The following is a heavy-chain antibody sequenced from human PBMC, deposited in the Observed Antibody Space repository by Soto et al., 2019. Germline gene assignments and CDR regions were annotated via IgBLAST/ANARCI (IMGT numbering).Heavy chain of an antibody. CDR2: ISSNSAYI. D-gene: IGHD6-13*01. V-gene: IGHV3-21*01. J-gene: IGHJ5*02. CDR3: TRDASRDSSARGWFDP. CDR1: GFTFRSFT. Sequence: NPVGSLRVSCAASGFTFRSFTMNWVRQAPGKGLEWVSTISSNSAYIYYTDALRGRFTISRDNAKNSLHLQMNSLRAEDTAVYYCTRDASRDSSARGWFDPWGPGTLVTVSS.